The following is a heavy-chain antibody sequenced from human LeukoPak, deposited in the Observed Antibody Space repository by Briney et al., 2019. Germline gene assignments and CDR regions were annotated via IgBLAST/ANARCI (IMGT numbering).Heavy chain of an antibody. D-gene: IGHD3-22*01. CDR1: GGTFSSYA. CDR3: ARGDYYDSRGSTAFDY. J-gene: IGHJ4*02. CDR2: IIPIFGTA. Sequence: SVKVSCKASGGTFSSYAISWVRQAPGQGLEWMGGIIPIFGTANYAQKFQGRVTITTDESTSTAYMELSSLRSEDTAVYYCARGDYYDSRGSTAFDYWGQGTLVTVSS. V-gene: IGHV1-69*05.